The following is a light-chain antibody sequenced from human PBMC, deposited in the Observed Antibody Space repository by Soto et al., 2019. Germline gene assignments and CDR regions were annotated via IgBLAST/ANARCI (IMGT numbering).Light chain of an antibody. CDR1: RSNIGNNA. Sequence: QSALTQPPSASGTPGQRVTISCSGSRSNIGNNAVSWYQQLPGTAPKLLIYNNNQRPSRVPDRFSGSKSGTSASLAISGLQSEDEADYYCAAWDDSLNARGVYGGGTKLTVL. J-gene: IGLJ3*02. V-gene: IGLV1-44*01. CDR3: AAWDDSLNARGV. CDR2: NNN.